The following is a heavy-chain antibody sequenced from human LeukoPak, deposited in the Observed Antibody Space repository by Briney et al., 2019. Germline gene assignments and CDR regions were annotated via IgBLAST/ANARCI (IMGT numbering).Heavy chain of an antibody. CDR3: ARGARIGARIVVAGAHFDY. Sequence: SETLSLTCTVSGGSISSSSYYWGWIRQPPGKGLEWIGSIYYSGSTNYNPSLKSRVTILVDTSKNQFSLKLSSVTAADTAVYYCARGARIGARIVVAGAHFDYWGQGTLVTVSS. D-gene: IGHD6-19*01. CDR2: IYYSGST. V-gene: IGHV4-39*07. CDR1: GGSISSSSYY. J-gene: IGHJ4*02.